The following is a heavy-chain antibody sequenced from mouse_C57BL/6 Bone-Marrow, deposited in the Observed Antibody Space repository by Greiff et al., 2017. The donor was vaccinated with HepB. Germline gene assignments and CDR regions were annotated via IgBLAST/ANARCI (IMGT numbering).Heavy chain of an antibody. V-gene: IGHV5-6*02. CDR1: GFTFSSYG. Sequence: EVKLMESGGDLVKPGGSLKLSCAASGFTFSSYGMSWVRQTPDKRLEWVATISSGGSYTYYPDSVKGRFPISRDNAKNTLYLQMSSLKSEDTAMYYCARGGYWGQGTTLTVSS. CDR3: ARGGY. J-gene: IGHJ2*01. CDR2: ISSGGSYT.